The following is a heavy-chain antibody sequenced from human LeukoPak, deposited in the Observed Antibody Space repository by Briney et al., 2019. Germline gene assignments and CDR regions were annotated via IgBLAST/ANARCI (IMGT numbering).Heavy chain of an antibody. CDR1: GGSISSSNW. J-gene: IGHJ4*02. D-gene: IGHD1-26*01. Sequence: SETLSLTCAVSGGSISSSNWWSWVRQPPGKGLEWTGEIYHSGSTNYNPSLKSRVTISVDKSKNQFSLKLSSGTAADTAVYYCARVEATPYQVFDYWGQGTLVTVSS. V-gene: IGHV4-4*02. CDR2: IYHSGST. CDR3: ARVEATPYQVFDY.